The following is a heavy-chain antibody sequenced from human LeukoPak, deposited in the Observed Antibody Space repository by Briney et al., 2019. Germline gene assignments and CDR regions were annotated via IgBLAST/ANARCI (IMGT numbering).Heavy chain of an antibody. D-gene: IGHD6-13*01. J-gene: IGHJ4*02. CDR2: ISGSGGST. CDR1: GSTFTSNA. CDR3: ARDAAAEFDY. Sequence: GGSLSSSCEAFGSTFTSNAMSWARKPQGKGLEWVSAISGSGGSTYYADSVKGRFTISRDNSKNTLYLQMNSLRAEDTAVYYCARDAAAEFDYWGQGTLVTVSS. V-gene: IGHV3-23*01.